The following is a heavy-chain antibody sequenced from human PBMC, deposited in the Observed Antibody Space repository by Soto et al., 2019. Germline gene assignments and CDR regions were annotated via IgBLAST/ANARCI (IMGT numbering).Heavy chain of an antibody. J-gene: IGHJ5*02. CDR2: ISAYNGNT. V-gene: IGHV1-18*01. CDR3: ARVAAAGKDNWFDP. D-gene: IGHD6-13*01. Sequence: ASVKVSCKASGYTCTIYGISWVLQAPGQGLEWMGWISAYNGNTNYAQKLQGRVTMTTDTSTSTAYMELRSLRSDDTAVYYCARVAAAGKDNWFDPWGQGTLVTVSS. CDR1: GYTCTIYG.